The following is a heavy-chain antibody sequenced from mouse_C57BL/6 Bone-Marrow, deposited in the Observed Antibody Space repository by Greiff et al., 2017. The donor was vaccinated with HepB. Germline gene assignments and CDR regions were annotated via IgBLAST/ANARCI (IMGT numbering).Heavy chain of an antibody. Sequence: QVQLQQSGAELVRPGASVKLSCKASGYTFTDYYINWVKQRPGQGLEWIARIYPGSGNTYYNEKFKGKATLTAEKSSSTAYMQLSSLTSEDSAVYFCARAIYYGYDEGFAYWGQGTLVTVSA. CDR3: ARAIYYGYDEGFAY. CDR2: IYPGSGNT. CDR1: GYTFTDYY. V-gene: IGHV1-76*01. J-gene: IGHJ3*01. D-gene: IGHD2-2*01.